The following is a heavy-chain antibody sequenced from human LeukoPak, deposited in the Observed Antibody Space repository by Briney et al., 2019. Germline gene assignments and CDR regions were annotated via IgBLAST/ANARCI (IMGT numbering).Heavy chain of an antibody. D-gene: IGHD6-13*01. CDR3: AREGGRIAAAGPLDY. CDR2: IYSGGNT. V-gene: IGHV3-66*01. Sequence: GGSLRLSCAASRFTVSSNYMTWVRQAPGKGLEWVSVIYSGGNTYYADSVKGRFTISRDNAKNSLYLQMNSLRAEDTAVYYCAREGGRIAAAGPLDYWGQGTLVTVSS. J-gene: IGHJ4*02. CDR1: RFTVSSNY.